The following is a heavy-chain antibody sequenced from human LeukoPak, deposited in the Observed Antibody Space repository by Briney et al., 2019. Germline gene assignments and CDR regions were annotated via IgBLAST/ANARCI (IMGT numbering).Heavy chain of an antibody. Sequence: GGSLRLSCAASGFTFSSYSMNWVRQAPGKGLEWVSAISGSGGSTYYADSVKGRFTISRDNSKNTLYLQMNSLRAEDTAVYYCAQTPGIAVAGTPMGFYYYGMDVWGQGTTVTVSS. CDR3: AQTPGIAVAGTPMGFYYYGMDV. V-gene: IGHV3-23*01. D-gene: IGHD6-19*01. J-gene: IGHJ6*02. CDR1: GFTFSSYS. CDR2: ISGSGGST.